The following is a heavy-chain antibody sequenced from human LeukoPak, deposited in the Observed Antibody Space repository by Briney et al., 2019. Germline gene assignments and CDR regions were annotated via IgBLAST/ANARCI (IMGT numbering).Heavy chain of an antibody. CDR3: ARVVVVPAAIGSGAFDI. CDR1: GYSISSGHY. J-gene: IGHJ3*02. Sequence: SETLSLMCTVSGYSISSGHYWGWIRQPPGKGLEWIGSIYHSGTTYYNPSLKSRVSISVDTSKNQFSLKVTSVTAADTAVFYCARVVVVPAAIGSGAFDIWGQGTMVTVSS. V-gene: IGHV4-38-2*02. D-gene: IGHD2-2*01. CDR2: IYHSGTT.